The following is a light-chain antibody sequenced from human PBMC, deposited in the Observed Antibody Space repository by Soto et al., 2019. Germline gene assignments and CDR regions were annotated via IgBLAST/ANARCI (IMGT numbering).Light chain of an antibody. Sequence: EVVLTQSPATLSLSPGDRATLSCRASQSISTFLTWYQQKPGHAPRLLIYDASTRATGIPPRFSGTGSGTDFTLTISSLEPEDFAVYFCQQRSDWPPLTFGGGTKVEIK. J-gene: IGKJ4*01. V-gene: IGKV3-11*01. CDR3: QQRSDWPPLT. CDR1: QSISTF. CDR2: DAS.